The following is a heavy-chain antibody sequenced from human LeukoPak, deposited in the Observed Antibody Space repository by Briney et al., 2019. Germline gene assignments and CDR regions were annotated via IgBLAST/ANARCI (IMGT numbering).Heavy chain of an antibody. J-gene: IGHJ5*02. D-gene: IGHD3-22*01. CDR2: FDPEDGET. Sequence: ASVKVSCKVSGYTLTELSMHWVRQAPGKGLEWMGGFDPEDGETIYAQKFQGRVTMNEDTSTDTAYMELSSLRSEDTAVYYCATPRYYYDSSGYYAWGQGTLVTVSS. CDR1: GYTLTELS. CDR3: ATPRYYYDSSGYYA. V-gene: IGHV1-24*01.